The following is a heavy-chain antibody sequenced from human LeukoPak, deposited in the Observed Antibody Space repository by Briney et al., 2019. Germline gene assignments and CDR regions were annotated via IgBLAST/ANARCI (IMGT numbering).Heavy chain of an antibody. CDR1: GGSIRSSYYY. V-gene: IGHV4-31*03. Sequence: RPSETLSLTCTVSGGSIRSSYYYWSWIRQHPGKGLEWIGSIYYSGSTNYNPSLQGRVTISLDTSRNQFSLKLSSVTAADTAVYYCASGDNDPLFDYWGQGTLVTVSS. D-gene: IGHD1-1*01. CDR3: ASGDNDPLFDY. CDR2: IYYSGST. J-gene: IGHJ4*02.